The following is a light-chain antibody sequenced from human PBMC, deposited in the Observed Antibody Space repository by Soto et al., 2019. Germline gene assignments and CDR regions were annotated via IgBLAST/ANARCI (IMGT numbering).Light chain of an antibody. CDR1: QTTNTW. Sequence: DIQMTQFPSTLSASVGDRVTITCRASQTTNTWLAWYQQKPGTAPKLLNYDASSLEGEVQSRFSVSGSGTEFTLTISSLQPDDLATYYCQQYISYPYTFGQGTKVDIK. CDR2: DAS. J-gene: IGKJ2*01. V-gene: IGKV1-5*01. CDR3: QQYISYPYT.